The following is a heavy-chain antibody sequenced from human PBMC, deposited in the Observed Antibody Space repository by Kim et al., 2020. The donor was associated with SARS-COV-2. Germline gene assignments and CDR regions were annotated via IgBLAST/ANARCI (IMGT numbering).Heavy chain of an antibody. J-gene: IGHJ6*02. CDR1: GFTFSSYE. CDR2: ISSSGSTI. V-gene: IGHV3-48*03. D-gene: IGHD6-19*01. CDR3: AREEAVAGTGVDV. Sequence: GGSLRLSCAASGFTFSSYEMNWVRQAPGKGLEWVSYISSSGSTIYYADSVKGRFTISRDNAKNSLYLQMNSLRAEDTAVYYCAREEAVAGTGVDVWGQGTTVTVSS.